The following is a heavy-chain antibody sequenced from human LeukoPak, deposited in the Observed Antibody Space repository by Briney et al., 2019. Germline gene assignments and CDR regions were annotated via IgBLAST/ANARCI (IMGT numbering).Heavy chain of an antibody. Sequence: SVKVSCKASGGTFSSYAISWVRQAPGQGLEWMGGIIPIFGTANYAQKFQGRVTITADKSTSTAYMELRSLRSDDTAVYYCARATLYYDSSGYAEFDYWGQGTLVTVSS. V-gene: IGHV1-69*06. D-gene: IGHD3-22*01. CDR1: GGTFSSYA. CDR2: IIPIFGTA. CDR3: ARATLYYDSSGYAEFDY. J-gene: IGHJ4*02.